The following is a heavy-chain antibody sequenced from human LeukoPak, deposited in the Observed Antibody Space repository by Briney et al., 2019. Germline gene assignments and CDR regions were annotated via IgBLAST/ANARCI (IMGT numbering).Heavy chain of an antibody. J-gene: IGHJ4*02. CDR2: VLYDGETK. D-gene: IGHD3-9*01. CDR3: AKDPYDILTGYFDY. Sequence: GGSLRLSCAASGFIFSNYALHWVRQAPGKGLEWVAVVLYDGETKYYADSVKGRFTISRDNAKNSLYLQMNSLRAEDTALYYCAKDPYDILTGYFDYWGQGTLVTVSS. CDR1: GFIFSNYA. V-gene: IGHV3-30*04.